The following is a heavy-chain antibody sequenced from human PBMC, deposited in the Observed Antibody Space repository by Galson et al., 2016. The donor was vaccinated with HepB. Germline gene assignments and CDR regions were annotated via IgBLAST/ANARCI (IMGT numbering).Heavy chain of an antibody. CDR1: GYPFMSYA. CDR2: IAAYNGDT. Sequence: SVKVSCKASGYPFMSYAITWVRQSRGKGLEWVGWIAAYNGDTEYAQKLRDRVTLTTDTSTNTAHMELRSLTSDDTAVYYGAKGTTGFHSSFGVVTYGMDVWGQGTTVTVSS. J-gene: IGHJ6*02. V-gene: IGHV1-18*04. D-gene: IGHD3-3*01. CDR3: AKGTTGFHSSFGVVTYGMDV.